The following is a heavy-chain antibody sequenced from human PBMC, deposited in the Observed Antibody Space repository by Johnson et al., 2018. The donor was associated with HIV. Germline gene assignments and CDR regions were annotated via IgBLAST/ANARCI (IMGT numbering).Heavy chain of an antibody. D-gene: IGHD2-8*01. CDR1: GLTVSINY. CDR3: ARNSGNGLVLRGDAFDM. V-gene: IGHV3-66*01. CDR2: ICSGGFT. Sequence: VQLVESGGGLVQPGGSLRLSCAASGLTVSINYMSWVRQPPGKGLEWVSVICSGGFTYYADSVKGRFTISRDNSKNTLYLQMNSLRPEDTAVYYCARNSGNGLVLRGDAFDMWGQGTMVTVSS. J-gene: IGHJ3*02.